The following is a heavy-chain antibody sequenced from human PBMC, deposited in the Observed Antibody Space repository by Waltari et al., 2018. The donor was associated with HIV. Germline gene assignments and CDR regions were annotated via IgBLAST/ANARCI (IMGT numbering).Heavy chain of an antibody. D-gene: IGHD4-17*01. V-gene: IGHV3-15*01. CDR2: IKSKTDGGTT. J-gene: IGHJ2*01. CDR1: GFTVNNAW. CDR3: TTYGDGVWYFDL. Sequence: EVQLVESGGGLVKPGGSVRLSCAASGFTVNNAWMSWVRQAPGKGREWIGRIKSKTDGGTTDYAAPVKGRFTISRDDSKNTLYLQMNSLKTEDTAVHYCTTYGDGVWYFDLWGRGTLVTVSS.